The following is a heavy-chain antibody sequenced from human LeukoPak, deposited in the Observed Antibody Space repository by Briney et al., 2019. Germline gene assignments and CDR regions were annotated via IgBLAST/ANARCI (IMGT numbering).Heavy chain of an antibody. CDR2: IIPIFGTA. Sequence: GASVKVSCKASGGTFSSYAISWVRQAPGQGLEWMGGIIPIFGTANYAQKFQGRVTITADESTSTAYMELSSLRSEDTAVYYCARGPRSVGATGLSDYWGQGTLVTVSS. V-gene: IGHV1-69*13. CDR3: ARGPRSVGATGLSDY. D-gene: IGHD1-26*01. CDR1: GGTFSSYA. J-gene: IGHJ4*02.